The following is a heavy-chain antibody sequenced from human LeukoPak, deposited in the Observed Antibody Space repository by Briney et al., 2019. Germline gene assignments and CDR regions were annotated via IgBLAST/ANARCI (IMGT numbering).Heavy chain of an antibody. J-gene: IGHJ4*02. CDR3: AGGGYCSSASCHAPLFDW. V-gene: IGHV4-59*02. CDR1: GASVRRYY. CDR2: SHYSGSA. Sequence: KPSETLSLTCTVSGASVRRYYSSWIRQSPGKGLEWIGYSHYSGSANFNPSLKSRVSISVDTSKNQFSLNLRSLTAADTALYYCAGGGYCSSASCHAPLFDWWGPGILVTVSS. D-gene: IGHD2-2*01.